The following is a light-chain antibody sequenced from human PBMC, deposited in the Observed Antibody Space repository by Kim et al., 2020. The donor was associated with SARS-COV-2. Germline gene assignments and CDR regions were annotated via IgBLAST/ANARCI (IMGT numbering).Light chain of an antibody. CDR3: YSYAGSNNYV. Sequence: QPVIMSCTRTSSDVGGSYSVFWYQQHPGQAPILKINRVRNRPSGVPGRFSGSKSGNTASLTVSGLQAEDEADYYCYSYAGSNNYVFGTGTKITVL. CDR1: SSDVGGSYS. J-gene: IGLJ1*01. V-gene: IGLV2-8*01. CDR2: RVR.